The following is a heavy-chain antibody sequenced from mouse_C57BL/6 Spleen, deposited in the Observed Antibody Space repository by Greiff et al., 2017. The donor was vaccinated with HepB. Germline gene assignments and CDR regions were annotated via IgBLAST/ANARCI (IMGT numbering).Heavy chain of an antibody. V-gene: IGHV1-62-2*01. J-gene: IGHJ1*03. D-gene: IGHD1-1*01. Sequence: QVQLKESGAELVKPGASVKLSCKASGYTFTEYTIHWVKQRSGQGLEWIGWFYPGSGSIKYNEKFKDKATLTADKSSSTVYMELSRLTSEDSAVYFCARHEGYYYGSLWYFDVWGTGTTVTVSS. CDR2: FYPGSGSI. CDR1: GYTFTEYT. CDR3: ARHEGYYYGSLWYFDV.